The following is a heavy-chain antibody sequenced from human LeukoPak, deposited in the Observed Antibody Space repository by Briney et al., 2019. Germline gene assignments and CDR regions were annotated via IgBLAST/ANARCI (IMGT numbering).Heavy chain of an antibody. D-gene: IGHD3-16*02. V-gene: IGHV1-8*01. CDR1: GYTFTSYD. Sequence: ASVKVSCNASGYTFTSYDINWVRQANGQGLEWMGWMNPNTGNTGSAQRFQGRVTMTRDTSISTAYMELSSLRSEDTAVYYCARGPLVRLPSSFDPWGQGTLVTVSS. J-gene: IGHJ5*02. CDR2: MNPNTGNT. CDR3: ARGPLVRLPSSFDP.